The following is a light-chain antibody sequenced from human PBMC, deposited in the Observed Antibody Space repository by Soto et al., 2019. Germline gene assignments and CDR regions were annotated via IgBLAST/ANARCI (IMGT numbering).Light chain of an antibody. CDR3: HQRSNLPLT. V-gene: IGKV3-11*01. CDR2: DAS. CDR1: QSVFSS. Sequence: EIVLTQSPVTLSLSPGERATLSCRASQSVFSSLAWYQQKPGQAPRLLIYDASTRATAIPARFRGSGSGTDFSLTISSLEPEDFAVYYCHQRSNLPLTFGGGTKVEIK. J-gene: IGKJ4*01.